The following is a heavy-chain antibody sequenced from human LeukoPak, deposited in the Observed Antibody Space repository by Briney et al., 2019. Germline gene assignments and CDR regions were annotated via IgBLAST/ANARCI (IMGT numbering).Heavy chain of an antibody. CDR2: ISWNSGSI. CDR3: ARDIYDSGDFRGDF. D-gene: IGHD2-21*01. V-gene: IGHV3-43*01. J-gene: IGHJ4*02. Sequence: GGSLRRSCAVSGFDFGDYTMHWVRQPPGKGLEWVSLISWNSGSIKYTESVKGRFTISRDNSKNSLYLQMSSLRTEDTALYYCARDIYDSGDFRGDFWGQGTLVTVSS. CDR1: GFDFGDYT.